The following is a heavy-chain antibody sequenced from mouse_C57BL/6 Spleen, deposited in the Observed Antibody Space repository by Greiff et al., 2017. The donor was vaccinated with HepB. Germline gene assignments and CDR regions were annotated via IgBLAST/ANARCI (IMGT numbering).Heavy chain of an antibody. Sequence: QVQLQQPGAELVKPGASVKMSCKASGYTFTSYWITWVKQRPGQGLEWIGDIYPGSGSTNYNEKFKSKATLTVDTSSSTAYMQLSSLTSEDSAVYYCAREGYYVSSLYYFDYWGQGTTLTVSS. CDR3: AREGYYVSSLYYFDY. J-gene: IGHJ2*01. D-gene: IGHD1-1*01. CDR2: IYPGSGST. V-gene: IGHV1-55*01. CDR1: GYTFTSYW.